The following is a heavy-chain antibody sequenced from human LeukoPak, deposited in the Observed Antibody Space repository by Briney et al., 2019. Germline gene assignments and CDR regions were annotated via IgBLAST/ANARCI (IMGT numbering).Heavy chain of an antibody. Sequence: GGSLRLSCAASGFTFSSYGRSWVRQAPGKGVEWVSAISGSGGSTYYADSVKGRFTIYRDNSKNTLSLQMTSLRAEDTAVYYCAKDAYYYDSSGYYYYYYYMDVWGKGTTVTVSS. J-gene: IGHJ6*03. CDR3: AKDAYYYDSSGYYYYYYYMDV. CDR1: GFTFSSYG. V-gene: IGHV3-23*01. CDR2: ISGSGGST. D-gene: IGHD3-22*01.